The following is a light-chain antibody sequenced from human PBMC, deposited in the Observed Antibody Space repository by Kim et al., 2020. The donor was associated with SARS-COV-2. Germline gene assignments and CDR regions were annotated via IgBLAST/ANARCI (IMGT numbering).Light chain of an antibody. J-gene: IGKJ1*01. CDR1: QSVYDW. CDR2: RAS. CDR3: QHFGAYSPWT. Sequence: AVGDRVTITCRASQSVYDWLAWYQQKPGKAHKVLIYRASGLQSGVPSRFTGSGYGTEFTLTISNLQPDDFATYYCQHFGAYSPWTFGKGTKVDIK. V-gene: IGKV1-5*03.